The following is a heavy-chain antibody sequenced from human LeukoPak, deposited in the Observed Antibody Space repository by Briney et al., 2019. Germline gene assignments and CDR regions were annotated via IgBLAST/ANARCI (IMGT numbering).Heavy chain of an antibody. J-gene: IGHJ6*02. D-gene: IGHD3-9*01. CDR3: ARDYDILTDSSPHGMDV. V-gene: IGHV3-7*01. CDR1: GFTFSSYA. CDR2: IKQDGSEK. Sequence: PGGSLRLSCAASGFTFSSYAMSWVRQAPGKGLEWVANIKQDGSEKDYVDSVKGRFTISRDNAKNSLYLQMYSLRAEDTAVYYCARDYDILTDSSPHGMDVWGQGTTVTVSS.